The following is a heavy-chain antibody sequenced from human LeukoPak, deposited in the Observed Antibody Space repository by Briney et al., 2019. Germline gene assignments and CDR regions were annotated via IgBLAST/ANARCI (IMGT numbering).Heavy chain of an antibody. Sequence: QPGGSLRLSCAASGFTFSSYWMSWVRQAPGKGLEWVANIKQDGSEKYYVDSVKGRLTISRDNAKNSLYLQMNSLRAEDTAVYYCASGTRSGRYYYGMDVWGQGTTVTVSS. V-gene: IGHV3-7*01. CDR2: IKQDGSEK. J-gene: IGHJ6*02. D-gene: IGHD3-3*01. CDR3: ASGTRSGRYYYGMDV. CDR1: GFTFSSYW.